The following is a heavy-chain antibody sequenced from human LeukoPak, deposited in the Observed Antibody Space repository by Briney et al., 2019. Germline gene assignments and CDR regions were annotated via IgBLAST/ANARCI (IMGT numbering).Heavy chain of an antibody. CDR1: GYTFTDYY. V-gene: IGHV1-2*02. D-gene: IGHD2-8*01. J-gene: IGHJ5*02. CDR3: AKGPLYCPNTDCYSNWFAP. Sequence: ASVMVSCKASGYTFTDYYVHWLRQAPGQGLEWMGWIKPNSGGTNYAQKFLGRVTMTRDTSISTAYMELSPLRSDDTALYYCAKGPLYCPNTDCYSNWFAPWGQGTLVTVSS. CDR2: IKPNSGGT.